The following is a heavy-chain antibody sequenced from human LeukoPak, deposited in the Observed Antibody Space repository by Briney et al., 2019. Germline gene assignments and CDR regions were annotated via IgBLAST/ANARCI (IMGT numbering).Heavy chain of an antibody. J-gene: IGHJ4*02. CDR1: GFSAVGNW. CDR3: TRGASGYGNFDY. V-gene: IGHV3-74*01. CDR2: INSDGSSI. Sequence: GGSLRPSCAASGFSAVGNWMHWVGQGPGMGLMGVSRINSDGSSISYADSVKGRFSISRDNAKNTLYLQMNSLRAEDTAVYYCTRGASGYGNFDYWGQGTLVTVSS. D-gene: IGHD5-12*01.